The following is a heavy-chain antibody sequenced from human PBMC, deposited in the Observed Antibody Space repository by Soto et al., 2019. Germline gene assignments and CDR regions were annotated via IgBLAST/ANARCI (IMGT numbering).Heavy chain of an antibody. V-gene: IGHV1-2*04. J-gene: IGHJ4*02. Sequence: QVQLVQSGAEVKKPGASVKVSCKASGYTFTGHYMHWVRQAPGQGLEWMGWINPNSGGTNYAQKFQGWGNRTTDTSISTAYMELRRLRSDATAVYYCARDNGYGFGDLYYFDYWGQGTLVTVSS. D-gene: IGHD3-10*01. CDR1: GYTFTGHY. CDR3: ARDNGYGFGDLYYFDY. CDR2: INPNSGGT.